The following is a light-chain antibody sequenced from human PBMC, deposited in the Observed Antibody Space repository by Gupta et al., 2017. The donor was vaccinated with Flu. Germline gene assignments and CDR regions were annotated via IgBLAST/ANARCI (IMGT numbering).Light chain of an antibody. CDR3: QQYDDLSSFS. Sequence: DIQMTQSPSSLSVSVGDRVIITCQASQDIGIYLNWFQQKPGKAPKLLIHETSILETGVPSRFSGSESATDFTLTISSLQPEDVATYYCQQYDDLSSFSFGQGTKLEIK. V-gene: IGKV1-33*01. CDR1: QDIGIY. J-gene: IGKJ2*03. CDR2: ETS.